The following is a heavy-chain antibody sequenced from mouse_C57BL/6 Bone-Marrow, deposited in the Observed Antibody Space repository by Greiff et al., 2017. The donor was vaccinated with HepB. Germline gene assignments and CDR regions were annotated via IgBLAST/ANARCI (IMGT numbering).Heavy chain of an antibody. CDR1: GYTFTSYW. D-gene: IGHD1-1*01. CDR2: IYPGNSDT. Sequence: EVQLQQSGTVLARPGASVKMSCKTSGYTFTSYWMHWVKQRPGQGLEWIGAIYPGNSDTSYNQKFKGKAKLTAVTSASTAYMEISSLTNEDSAVYYCTRSVLRFYAMDYWGQGTSVTVSS. CDR3: TRSVLRFYAMDY. V-gene: IGHV1-5*01. J-gene: IGHJ4*01.